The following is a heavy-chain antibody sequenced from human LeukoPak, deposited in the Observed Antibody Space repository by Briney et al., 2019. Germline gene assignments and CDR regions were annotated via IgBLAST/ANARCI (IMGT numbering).Heavy chain of an antibody. Sequence: ASVKVSCKASGGTFSSYAISWVRQAPGQGLEWMGRIIPILGIANYAQKFQGRVTITADKSTSTAYMELSSLRSEDTAVYYCARDRNTIFGVVIYWFDPWGQGTLVTVSS. CDR3: ARDRNTIFGVVIYWFDP. D-gene: IGHD3-3*01. J-gene: IGHJ5*02. V-gene: IGHV1-69*04. CDR1: GGTFSSYA. CDR2: IIPILGIA.